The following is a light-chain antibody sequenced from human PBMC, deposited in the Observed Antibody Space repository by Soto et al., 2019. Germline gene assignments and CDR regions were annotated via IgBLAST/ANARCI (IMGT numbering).Light chain of an antibody. J-gene: IGKJ2*01. V-gene: IGKV3-20*01. CDR1: QSVNSNF. CDR2: AVS. Sequence: EIVLTQSPGTLSLSPGESATLSCRASQSVNSNFFAWYQQKPGQAPRLLIYAVSTRATGIPDRFTGSGSGTDFTLTISGLEPEDFAIYYCQQYGNSPQTFGQGTRLDI. CDR3: QQYGNSPQT.